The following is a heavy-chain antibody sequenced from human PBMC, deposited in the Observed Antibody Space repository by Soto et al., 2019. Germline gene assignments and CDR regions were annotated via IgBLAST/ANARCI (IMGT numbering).Heavy chain of an antibody. Sequence: EVQLVESGGALVQPGGSLRLSCRASGFTFSTFSMNWVRQAPGKGLEWISYISISSITIHYADSVKGRFTISRDNAKSSLYLQMDRLRDDDTAVYYCARDGATTGHWDYWGQGTLVTVSS. CDR1: GFTFSTFS. V-gene: IGHV3-48*02. CDR3: ARDGATTGHWDY. D-gene: IGHD1-26*01. CDR2: ISISSITI. J-gene: IGHJ4*02.